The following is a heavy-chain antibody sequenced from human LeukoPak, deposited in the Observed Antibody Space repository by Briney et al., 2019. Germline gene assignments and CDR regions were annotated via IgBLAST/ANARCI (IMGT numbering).Heavy chain of an antibody. V-gene: IGHV3-21*01. Sequence: GGSLRLSCAASGFTFSSYSMNWVRQAPGKGLEWVSSISSSSSYIYYADSVKGRFTISRDNARNSLYLQMNSLRAEDTAVYYCARDLRGFLRVWGQGTLVTVSS. CDR3: ARDLRGFLRV. CDR2: ISSSSSYI. CDR1: GFTFSSYS. J-gene: IGHJ4*02. D-gene: IGHD3-16*01.